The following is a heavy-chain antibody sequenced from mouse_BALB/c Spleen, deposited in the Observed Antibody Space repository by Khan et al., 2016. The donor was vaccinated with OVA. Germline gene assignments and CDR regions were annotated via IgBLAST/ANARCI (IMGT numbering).Heavy chain of an antibody. Sequence: QVRLQQSGAELARPGASVKLSCKASGYSFTDYYINWVKQRTGQGLEWIGEISPGSGDTYYNEKFKGKATLTADKSSSTAYMQLSSLTSAASAVYFCARRNYFGYTVAYWGQGTLVTVSA. V-gene: IGHV1-77*01. CDR1: GYSFTDYY. CDR3: ARRNYFGYTVAY. CDR2: ISPGSGDT. D-gene: IGHD1-2*01. J-gene: IGHJ3*01.